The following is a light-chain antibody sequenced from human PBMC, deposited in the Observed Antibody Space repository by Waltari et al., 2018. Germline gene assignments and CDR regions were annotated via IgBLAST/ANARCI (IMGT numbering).Light chain of an antibody. CDR1: RSNIGANT. V-gene: IGLV1-44*01. Sequence: QSALTQPPSVSGTPGQPVTISCSGTRSNIGANTVNWYQQVPGTAPKLLIFSDNQRSSGIPDRFSGSKSGTSASLAISGLQSDDEADYFCATWDANVNAQVVFGGGTTVTV. J-gene: IGLJ2*01. CDR3: ATWDANVNAQVV. CDR2: SDN.